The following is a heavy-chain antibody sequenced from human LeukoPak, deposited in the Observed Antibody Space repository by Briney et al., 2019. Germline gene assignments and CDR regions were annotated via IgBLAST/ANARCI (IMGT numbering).Heavy chain of an antibody. D-gene: IGHD6-19*01. J-gene: IGHJ5*02. CDR3: AKDQYSSGWWFDP. Sequence: SGGSLRLSCAASGFTFSHYGMHWVRQAPGKGLEWVSYISLSSSSIYYADSLKGRCTISRDNAKNSLYLQMNSLRAEDTAVYYCAKDQYSSGWWFDPWGQGTLVTVSS. CDR2: ISLSSSSI. V-gene: IGHV3-48*01. CDR1: GFTFSHYG.